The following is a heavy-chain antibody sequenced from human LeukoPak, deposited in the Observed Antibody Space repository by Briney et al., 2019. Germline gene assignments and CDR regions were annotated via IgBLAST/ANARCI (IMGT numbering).Heavy chain of an antibody. CDR2: IYYSGST. V-gene: IGHV4-31*03. CDR3: AGGWGTVTSFDY. Sequence: SETLSLTCTVSGGSISSGGYYWSWIRQHPGKGLEWIGYIYYSGSTYYNPSLKSRVTISVDTSKNQFSLKLSSVTAADTAVYYCAGGWGTVTSFDYWGQGTLVTVSS. D-gene: IGHD4-4*01. J-gene: IGHJ4*02. CDR1: GGSISSGGYY.